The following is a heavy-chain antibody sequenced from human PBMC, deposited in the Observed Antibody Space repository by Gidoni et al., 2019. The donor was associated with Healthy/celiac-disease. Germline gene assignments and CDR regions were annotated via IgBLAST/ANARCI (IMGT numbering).Heavy chain of an antibody. CDR3: AREPTGYDFWSGYSAFDI. V-gene: IGHV1-46*01. D-gene: IGHD3-3*01. CDR1: GYTFTSYY. J-gene: IGHJ3*02. CDR2: INPSGGST. Sequence: QVQLVQSGAEVKKPGASVKVSCKASGYTFTSYYMHWVRQAPGQGLEWMGIINPSGGSTSYAQKFQGRVTMTRDTSTSTVYMELSSLRSEDTAVYYCAREPTGYDFWSGYSAFDIWGQGTMVTVSS.